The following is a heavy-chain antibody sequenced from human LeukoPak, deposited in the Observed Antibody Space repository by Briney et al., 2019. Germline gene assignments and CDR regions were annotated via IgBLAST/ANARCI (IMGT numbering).Heavy chain of an antibody. D-gene: IGHD3-22*01. CDR1: GFTFSSYG. V-gene: IGHV3-33*01. J-gene: IGHJ4*02. CDR2: IWYDGSNK. CDR3: ARGDSSGYSKVFDY. Sequence: GGSLRLSCAAFGFTFSSYGMHWVRQAPGKGLEWVAVIWYDGSNKYYADSVKGRFTISRDYSKNTLYLQMNSLRAEDTAVYYCARGDSSGYSKVFDYWGQGTLVTVSS.